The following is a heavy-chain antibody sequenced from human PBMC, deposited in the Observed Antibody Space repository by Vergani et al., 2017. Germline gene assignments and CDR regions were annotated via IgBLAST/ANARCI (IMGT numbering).Heavy chain of an antibody. D-gene: IGHD4-23*01. CDR2: IKQDGSEK. CDR3: ARGGYGGNSGSLIYDY. CDR1: GFTFSSYW. Sequence: EVQLVESGGGLVKPGGSLRLSCAASGFTFSSYWMSWVRQAPGKGLEWVANIKQDGSEKYYVDSVKGRFTISRDNAKNSLYLQMNSLRAEDTAVYYCARGGYGGNSGSLIYDYWGQGTLVTVSS. V-gene: IGHV3-7*02. J-gene: IGHJ4*02.